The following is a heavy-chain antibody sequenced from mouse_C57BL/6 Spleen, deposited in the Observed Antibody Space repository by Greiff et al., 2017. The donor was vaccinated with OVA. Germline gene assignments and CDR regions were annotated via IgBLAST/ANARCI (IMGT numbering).Heavy chain of an antibody. CDR3: ARPYYGSSRHWYFDV. Sequence: QVQLQQPGAELVRPGSSVKLSCKASGYTFTSYWMHWVKQRPIQGLEWIGNIDPSDSETHYNQKFKDKATLTVDKSSSTAYMQRSSLTSEDSAVDYCARPYYGSSRHWYFDVWGTGTTVTVSS. CDR1: GYTFTSYW. J-gene: IGHJ1*03. V-gene: IGHV1-52*01. D-gene: IGHD1-1*01. CDR2: IDPSDSET.